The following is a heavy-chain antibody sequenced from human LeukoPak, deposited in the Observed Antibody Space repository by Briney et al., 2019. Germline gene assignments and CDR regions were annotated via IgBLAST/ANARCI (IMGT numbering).Heavy chain of an antibody. CDR3: ARVLQNYYHMDV. J-gene: IGHJ6*03. CDR2: IYDSGSA. D-gene: IGHD3-3*01. CDR1: GVSINSHY. Sequence: SVTLSLTCTVSGVSINSHYWSWIRQPPGKGLEWIGFIYDSGSANYKSSLKSRVTMSVDTSKNQVSLKLNSVTAADTAVYYCARVLQNYYHMDVRGKGTTVTVSS. V-gene: IGHV4-59*11.